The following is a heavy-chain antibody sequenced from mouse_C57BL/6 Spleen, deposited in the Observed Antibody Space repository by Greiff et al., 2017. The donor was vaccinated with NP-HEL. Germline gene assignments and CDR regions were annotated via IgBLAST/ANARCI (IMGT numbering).Heavy chain of an antibody. D-gene: IGHD2-3*01. Sequence: EVKLVESEGGLVQPGSSMKLSCTASGFTFSDYYMAWVRQVPEKGLEWVANINYDGSSTYYLDSLKSRFIISRDNAKNILYLQMSSLKSEDTATYYCARGSYDGYYNYAMDYWGQGTSVTVSS. V-gene: IGHV5-16*01. CDR1: GFTFSDYY. CDR2: INYDGSST. CDR3: ARGSYDGYYNYAMDY. J-gene: IGHJ4*01.